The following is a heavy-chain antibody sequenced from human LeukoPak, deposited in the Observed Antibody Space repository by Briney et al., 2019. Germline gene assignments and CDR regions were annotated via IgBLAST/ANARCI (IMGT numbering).Heavy chain of an antibody. CDR2: ISAYNGNT. V-gene: IGHV1-18*01. J-gene: IGHJ6*02. CDR3: ARGGGPPNPGKYGMDV. Sequence: ASVKVSCKASGYTFTSYGISWVRQAPGQGLEWMGWISAYNGNTNYAQKLQGRVTMTTDTSTSTAYMELRSLRSDDAAVYYCARGGGPPNPGKYGMDVWGQGTTVTVSS. D-gene: IGHD1-1*01. CDR1: GYTFTSYG.